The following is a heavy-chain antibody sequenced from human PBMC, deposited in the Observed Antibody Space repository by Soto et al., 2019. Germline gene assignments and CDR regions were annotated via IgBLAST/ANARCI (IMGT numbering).Heavy chain of an antibody. V-gene: IGHV1-18*01. CDR2: ISAYNGNT. CDR3: AREGIAVAGYYYYYYMDV. Sequence: ASVKVSCKASGYTFTSYGISWVRQAPGQGLEWMGWISAYNGNTNYAQKLQGRVTMTTDTSTSTAYMELGSLRSDDTAVYYCAREGIAVAGYYYYYYMDVWGKGTTVTVSS. D-gene: IGHD6-19*01. J-gene: IGHJ6*03. CDR1: GYTFTSYG.